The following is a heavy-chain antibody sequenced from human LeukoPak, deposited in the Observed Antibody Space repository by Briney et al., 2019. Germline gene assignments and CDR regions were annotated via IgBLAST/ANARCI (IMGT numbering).Heavy chain of an antibody. D-gene: IGHD2-15*01. Sequence: PSETLSLNCIVSNGSISGNYWSWIRQPPGKGLEWIGYIYSSGSTNYNPSLKSRVAISIDTSKKQLSLQVNSVTAGDTALYFCAKGSGYWGFDSWGQGTLVTVSS. V-gene: IGHV4-4*08. CDR1: NGSISGNY. CDR3: AKGSGYWGFDS. CDR2: IYSSGST. J-gene: IGHJ4*02.